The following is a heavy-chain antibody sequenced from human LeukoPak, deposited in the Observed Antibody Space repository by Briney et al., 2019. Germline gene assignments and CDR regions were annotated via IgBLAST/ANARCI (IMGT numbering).Heavy chain of an antibody. J-gene: IGHJ3*02. CDR2: TSGSGSSI. CDR3: AREGGFGYDDAFDT. D-gene: IGHD3-16*02. V-gene: IGHV3-48*03. Sequence: SGGSLRLSCTASGFTFSTYEMNWVRQAPGKGLEWISYTSGSGSSIFYADSLQGRFTVSRDNAKNSVYLQMNSLRAEDTAVYYCAREGGFGYDDAFDTWGHGTTVTVSS. CDR1: GFTFSTYE.